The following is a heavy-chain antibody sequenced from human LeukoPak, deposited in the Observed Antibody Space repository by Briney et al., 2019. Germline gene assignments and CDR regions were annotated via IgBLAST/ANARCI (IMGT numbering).Heavy chain of an antibody. CDR3: AKGGYSSSWLTFDY. J-gene: IGHJ4*02. Sequence: PGGSLRLSCAASGISFRSYGMHWVRQAPGKGLEWVSGISWNSGSIGYADSVKGRFTISRDNAKNSLYLQMNSLRAEDTALYYCAKGGYSSSWLTFDYWGQGTLVTVSS. CDR1: GISFRSYG. CDR2: ISWNSGSI. V-gene: IGHV3-9*01. D-gene: IGHD6-13*01.